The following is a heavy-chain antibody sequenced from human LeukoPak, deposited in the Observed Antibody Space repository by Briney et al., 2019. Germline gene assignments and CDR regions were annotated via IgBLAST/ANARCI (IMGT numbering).Heavy chain of an antibody. J-gene: IGHJ3*02. D-gene: IGHD6-13*01. CDR2: IWYDGSNK. CDR1: GFTFSSYG. Sequence: GGSLRLSCAASGFTFSSYGMHWVRQAPGKGLEWVAVIWYDGSNKYYAGSVKGRFTISRDNSKNTLYLQMNSLRAEDTAVYYCARDRSGYSDAFDIWGQGTMVTVSS. V-gene: IGHV3-33*01. CDR3: ARDRSGYSDAFDI.